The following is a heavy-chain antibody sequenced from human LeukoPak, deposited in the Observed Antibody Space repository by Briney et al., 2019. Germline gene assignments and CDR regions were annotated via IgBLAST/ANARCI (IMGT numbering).Heavy chain of an antibody. CDR3: AKDNGYYGSGSGVDY. J-gene: IGHJ4*02. Sequence: PGRSLRLSCAASGFTFSSYGMHWVRQAPGKGLEWVAVISYDGSNKYYADSVKGRFTISRDNSKNTLYLQMNSLRAEDTAVYYCAKDNGYYGSGSGVDYWGQGTLVTVSS. D-gene: IGHD3-10*01. V-gene: IGHV3-30*18. CDR1: GFTFSSYG. CDR2: ISYDGSNK.